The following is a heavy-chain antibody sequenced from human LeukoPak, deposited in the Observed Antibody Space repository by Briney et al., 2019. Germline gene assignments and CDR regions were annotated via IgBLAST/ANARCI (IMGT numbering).Heavy chain of an antibody. CDR3: ARRIAAAGTQVDY. J-gene: IGHJ4*02. V-gene: IGHV1-69*01. D-gene: IGHD6-13*01. CDR2: IIPIFGTA. CDR1: GGTFSSYA. Sequence: ASVKVSCKASGGTFSSYAISWVRQAPGQGLEWMGGIIPIFGTANYAQKFQGRVTITADESTSTTYMELSSLRSEDTAVYYCARRIAAAGTQVDYWGQGTLVTVSS.